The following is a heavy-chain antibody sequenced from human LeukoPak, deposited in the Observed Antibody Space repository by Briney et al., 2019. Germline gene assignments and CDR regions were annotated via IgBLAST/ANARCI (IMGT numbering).Heavy chain of an antibody. CDR2: IYYSGST. Sequence: KTSETLSLTCTVSGGSISSYYWSWIRQPPGKGLEWIGYIYYSGSTNYNPSLKSRVTISADTTKNQLSLKLSSVTAADTAVYYCARQAHCTSNLCYPFDYWGQGTLVTVSS. CDR3: ARQAHCTSNLCYPFDY. V-gene: IGHV4-59*08. D-gene: IGHD2-8*01. J-gene: IGHJ4*02. CDR1: GGSISSYY.